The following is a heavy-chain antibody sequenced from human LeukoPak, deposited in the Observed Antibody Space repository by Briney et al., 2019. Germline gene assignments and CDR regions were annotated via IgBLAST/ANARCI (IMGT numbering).Heavy chain of an antibody. J-gene: IGHJ3*02. CDR3: ARTIAAAFDAFDI. CDR1: GGSISSYY. D-gene: IGHD6-13*01. V-gene: IGHV4-59*12. CDR2: IYYSGST. Sequence: SETLSLTCTVSGGSISSYYWSWIRQPPGKGLEWIGYIYYSGSTNYNPSLKSRVTMSVDTSKNQFSLKLSSVTAADTAVYYCARTIAAAFDAFDIWGQGTMVTVSS.